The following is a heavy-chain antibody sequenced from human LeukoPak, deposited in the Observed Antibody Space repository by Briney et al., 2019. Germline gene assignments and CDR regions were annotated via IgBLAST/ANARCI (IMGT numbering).Heavy chain of an antibody. Sequence: PGGSLRLSCAASGFTFSSYGMSWVRQAPGKGLEWVSAISGSGGSTYYADSVKGRFTISRDNSKNTLYLQMNSLRAEDTAVYYCAKDLSTMVRGVIITVRAFDYWGQGTLVTVSS. V-gene: IGHV3-23*01. D-gene: IGHD3-10*01. J-gene: IGHJ4*02. CDR2: ISGSGGST. CDR1: GFTFSSYG. CDR3: AKDLSTMVRGVIITVRAFDY.